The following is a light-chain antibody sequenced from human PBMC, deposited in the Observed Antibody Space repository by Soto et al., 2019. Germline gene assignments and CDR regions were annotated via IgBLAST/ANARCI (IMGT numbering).Light chain of an antibody. Sequence: AIQLTQFPSSLSASVGDRVTITCRASQGIRNDLGWYQQKSGRAPKLLIFGASTLQSGVPSRFSGSGSGTDFTLTISSLQPEDFETYYCLQDYNYPYTFGQGTKVDIK. J-gene: IGKJ2*01. CDR2: GAS. CDR1: QGIRND. CDR3: LQDYNYPYT. V-gene: IGKV1-6*01.